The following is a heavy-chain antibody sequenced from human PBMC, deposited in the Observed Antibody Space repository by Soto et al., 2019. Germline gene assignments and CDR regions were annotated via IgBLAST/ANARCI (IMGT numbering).Heavy chain of an antibody. V-gene: IGHV5-51*01. CDR2: THPGDSDT. CDR3: ARRGDLAISGYSDFDY. J-gene: IGHJ4*02. Sequence: PXASLKISGQGCGYKFGRHWIAWVRQMPGKGRELMGITHPGDSDTRYSPSFEGQVAISADKSIKTAYLQWSSLQASDTAVYYCARRGDLAISGYSDFDYWGQGTLVTVS. CDR1: GYKFGRHW. D-gene: IGHD3-22*01.